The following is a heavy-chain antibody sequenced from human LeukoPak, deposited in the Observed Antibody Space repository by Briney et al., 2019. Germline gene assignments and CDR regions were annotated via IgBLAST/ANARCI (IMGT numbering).Heavy chain of an antibody. Sequence: GGSLRLSCAASGFTFSSYAKSWVRQAPGKGLEWVSTITGSGGSTDYADSVKGRFTISRDNFKNTLYLQMNSLRAEDTAVYYCARDGDSSSSGFDYWGQGTLVTVSS. CDR2: ITGSGGST. D-gene: IGHD6-6*01. J-gene: IGHJ4*02. CDR3: ARDGDSSSSGFDY. CDR1: GFTFSSYA. V-gene: IGHV3-23*01.